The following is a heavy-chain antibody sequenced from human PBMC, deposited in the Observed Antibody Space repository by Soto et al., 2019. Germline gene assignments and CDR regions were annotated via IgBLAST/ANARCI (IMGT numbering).Heavy chain of an antibody. D-gene: IGHD3-9*01. Sequence: GGSLRLSCAASGFTFSSYAMHWVRQAPGKGLEWVAVISYDGSNKYYADSVKGRFTISRDNSKNTLYLQMNSLRAEDTAAYYCARDLRYFDWLPKRGMDVWGQGTTVTVSS. CDR1: GFTFSSYA. CDR2: ISYDGSNK. J-gene: IGHJ6*02. CDR3: ARDLRYFDWLPKRGMDV. V-gene: IGHV3-30-3*01.